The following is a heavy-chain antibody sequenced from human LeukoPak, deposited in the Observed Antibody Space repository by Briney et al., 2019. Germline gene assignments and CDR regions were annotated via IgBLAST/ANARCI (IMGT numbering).Heavy chain of an antibody. J-gene: IGHJ5*02. CDR2: INPNSGGT. V-gene: IGHV1-2*02. CDR3: ARGDCSGGSCYSPDDP. Sequence: GASVKASCKASGYTFTGYYMHWVRQAPGQGLEWMGWINPNSGGTNYAQKFQGRVTMTRDTSISTAYMELSRLRSDDTAVYYCARGDCSGGSCYSPDDPWGQGTLVTVSS. D-gene: IGHD2-15*01. CDR1: GYTFTGYY.